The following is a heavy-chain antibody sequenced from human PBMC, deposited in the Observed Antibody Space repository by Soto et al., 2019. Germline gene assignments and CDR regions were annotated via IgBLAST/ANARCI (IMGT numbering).Heavy chain of an antibody. Sequence: PGGSLRLSCAASGFTFSSYSMNWVRQAPGKGLEWVSSISSSSSYIYYADSVKGRFTISRDNAKTSLYLQMNSLRAEDTAVYYCARDSASLEAQTPSSVDYWGQGTLVTVSS. CDR2: ISSSSSYI. J-gene: IGHJ4*02. CDR3: ARDSASLEAQTPSSVDY. D-gene: IGHD1-1*01. V-gene: IGHV3-21*01. CDR1: GFTFSSYS.